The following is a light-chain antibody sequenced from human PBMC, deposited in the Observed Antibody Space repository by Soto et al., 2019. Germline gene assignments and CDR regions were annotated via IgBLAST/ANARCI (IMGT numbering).Light chain of an antibody. CDR1: SSNIGSTYD. CDR3: QSYDDSLSVHYV. J-gene: IGLJ1*01. V-gene: IGLV1-40*01. Sequence: QLVLTQPPSVSGAPGQRVTISCTGSSSNIGSTYDVQWYQQLPGTAPKLLIHGNTDRPSGVPDRFSGSKSGTSASLAITGLQADDEADYYCQSYDDSLSVHYVFGTGNKLTVL. CDR2: GNT.